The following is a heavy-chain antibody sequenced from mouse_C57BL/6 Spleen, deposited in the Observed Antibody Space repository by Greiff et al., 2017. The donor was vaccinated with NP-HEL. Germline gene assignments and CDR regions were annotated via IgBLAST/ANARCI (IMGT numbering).Heavy chain of an antibody. CDR3: AREAIYYSNYEGMEY. J-gene: IGHJ4*01. CDR1: GFTFTSYW. Sequence: QVQLLQPGAEFVKPGASVKMSCTASGFTFTSYWITWVRQSPGQGLAWIGYIYPGSGSTNYNEQLKSKATLSVDTSSSTAYMQLSSLTSEDSAVYYCAREAIYYSNYEGMEYWGKGTSVTVAS. V-gene: IGHV1-55*01. CDR2: IYPGSGST. D-gene: IGHD2-5*01.